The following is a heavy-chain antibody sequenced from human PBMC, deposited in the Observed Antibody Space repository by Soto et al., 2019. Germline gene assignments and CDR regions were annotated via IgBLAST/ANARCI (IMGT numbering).Heavy chain of an antibody. Sequence: ASVKVSCKTSGYTFRSYTIAWVRQAPGQGLEWLGWISPDDGNTEYEQKFQGRVTMTADTLTNNAYMELRSLKYDDTAVYYCARVEAPFGESLHWGQGTPVTVSS. J-gene: IGHJ4*02. CDR1: GYTFRSYT. CDR3: ARVEAPFGESLH. D-gene: IGHD3-10*01. CDR2: ISPDDGNT. V-gene: IGHV1-18*01.